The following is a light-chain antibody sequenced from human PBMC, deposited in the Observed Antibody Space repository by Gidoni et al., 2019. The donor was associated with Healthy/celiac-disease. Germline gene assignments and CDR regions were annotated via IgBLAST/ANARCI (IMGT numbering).Light chain of an antibody. J-gene: IGKJ1*01. Sequence: IVMTQSTDSLAVSLGERATINCNSSQSVLYSSNKKTYLAGYQQKPARPPRLLIYWQSTRESGFPERLSGSGSGTDFTLTISSWQAEDVAVYYVQQYYSTPQTFGQGTKVEIK. CDR2: WQS. CDR3: QQYYSTPQT. V-gene: IGKV4-1*01. CDR1: QSVLYSSNKKTY.